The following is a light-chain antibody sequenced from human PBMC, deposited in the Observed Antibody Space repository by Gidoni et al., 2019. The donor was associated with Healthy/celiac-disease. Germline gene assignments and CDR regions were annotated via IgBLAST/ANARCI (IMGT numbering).Light chain of an antibody. CDR1: QSVLYSSNNKNY. CDR2: WAS. Sequence: DIVMTQSPDSLAVSLGERATINCKSSQSVLYSSNNKNYLAWYQQKPGQPPKLLIYWASTRESGVPDRLSGRGSGKDFTLTISSLQAEDVAVYYCQQYYSTPRYTFGQGTSGDQT. V-gene: IGKV4-1*01. CDR3: QQYYSTPRYT. J-gene: IGKJ2*01.